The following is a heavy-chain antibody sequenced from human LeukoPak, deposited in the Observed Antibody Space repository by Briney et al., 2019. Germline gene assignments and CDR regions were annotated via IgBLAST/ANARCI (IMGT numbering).Heavy chain of an antibody. V-gene: IGHV4-4*07. CDR1: GNSINNYY. CDR2: VYTSGST. CDR3: ARDRGYYDSSGYYYY. J-gene: IGHJ4*02. D-gene: IGHD3-22*01. Sequence: SETLSLTCNVSGNSINNYYWSWIRQPAGKGLEWIGRVYTSGSTYYNPSLKSRVTISVDTSKNQFSLKLSSVTAADTAVYYCARDRGYYDSSGYYYYWGQGTLVTVSS.